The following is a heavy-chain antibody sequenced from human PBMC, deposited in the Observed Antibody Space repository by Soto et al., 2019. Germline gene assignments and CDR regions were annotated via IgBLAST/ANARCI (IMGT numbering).Heavy chain of an antibody. CDR3: AKSLSASPNYFFDS. V-gene: IGHV3-48*03. CDR1: GFTFSSYE. CDR2: ISSSGSTI. J-gene: IGHJ4*02. D-gene: IGHD1-1*01. Sequence: PGGSLRLSCAASGFTFSSYEMNWVRQAPGKGLEWVSYISSSGSTIYYADSVKGRFTISRDNAKNSLYLQMNSLRADDTAVYFCAKSLSASPNYFFDSWGQGTLVTVSS.